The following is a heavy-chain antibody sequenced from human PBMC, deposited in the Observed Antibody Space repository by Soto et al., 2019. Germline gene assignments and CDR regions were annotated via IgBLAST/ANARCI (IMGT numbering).Heavy chain of an antibody. V-gene: IGHV1-69*10. CDR1: GGTFSSYA. CDR2: IIPILGTA. J-gene: IGHJ6*02. D-gene: IGHD3-3*01. Sequence: SVQVSCKASGGTFSSYAISWVRQAPGQGLEWMGGIIPILGTANYAQKFQGRVTITADKSTSTAYMELSSLRSEDTAVYYCARGEEITIFGVVIIRGMDVWGQGTTVTVSS. CDR3: ARGEEITIFGVVIIRGMDV.